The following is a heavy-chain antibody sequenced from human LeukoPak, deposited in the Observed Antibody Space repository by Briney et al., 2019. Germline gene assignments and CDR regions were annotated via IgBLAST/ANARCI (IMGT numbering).Heavy chain of an antibody. CDR2: IQQDGTEK. D-gene: IGHD5-24*01. CDR3: ARGTEMATTTYYFDY. Sequence: GGSLRLSCAASGFTFNSNWMSWVRQAPGKGLEWVANIQQDGTEKYYVDSVKGRFTISRDNAKNSLYLQMNSLRAEDTAVYYCARGTEMATTTYYFDYWGQGTLVTVSS. CDR1: GFTFNSNW. V-gene: IGHV3-7*04. J-gene: IGHJ4*02.